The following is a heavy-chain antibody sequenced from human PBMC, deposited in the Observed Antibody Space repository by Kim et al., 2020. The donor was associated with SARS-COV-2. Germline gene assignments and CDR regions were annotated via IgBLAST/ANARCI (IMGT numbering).Heavy chain of an antibody. Sequence: GESLKISCKGSGYSVTGYWINWVRQMPGKGLEWMGRIDPSDSYTNYSPSFQGHVTISADKSISTAYPQWNSLEAPDTAMYYCARLTSSGWYEFDYWGQGTLVTVSS. V-gene: IGHV5-10-1*01. CDR3: ARLTSSGWYEFDY. D-gene: IGHD6-19*01. J-gene: IGHJ4*02. CDR2: IDPSDSYT. CDR1: GYSVTGYW.